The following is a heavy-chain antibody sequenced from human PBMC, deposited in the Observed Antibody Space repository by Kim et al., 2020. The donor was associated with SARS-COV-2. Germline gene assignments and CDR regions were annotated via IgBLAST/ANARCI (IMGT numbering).Heavy chain of an antibody. D-gene: IGHD3-10*01. Sequence: ASVKGRFTISRDNSKHPLYLQMNSLRAADTAVYYCAKDFTITMVRGVIDYWGQGTLVTVSS. J-gene: IGHJ4*02. CDR3: AKDFTITMVRGVIDY. V-gene: IGHV3-23*01.